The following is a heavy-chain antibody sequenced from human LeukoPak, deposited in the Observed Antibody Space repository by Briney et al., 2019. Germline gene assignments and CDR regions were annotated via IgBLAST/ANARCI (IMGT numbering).Heavy chain of an antibody. V-gene: IGHV3-66*01. D-gene: IGHD3-16*01. J-gene: IGHJ4*02. CDR2: IYSGGST. Sequence: GGSLRLSCAASGFTVSSNYMSWVRQAPGKGLEWVSVIYSGGSTYYADSVKGRFTISRDNSKNTLYLRMNSLRAEDTAVYYCAKVRWGSDNALDSWGQGTLVTGSS. CDR1: GFTVSSNY. CDR3: AKVRWGSDNALDS.